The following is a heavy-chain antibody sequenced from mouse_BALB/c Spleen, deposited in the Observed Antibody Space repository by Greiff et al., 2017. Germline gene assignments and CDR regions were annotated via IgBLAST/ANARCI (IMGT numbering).Heavy chain of an antibody. CDR1: GFTFSDYY. CDR2: ISDGGSYT. CDR3: ARAEDDYDGYAMDY. V-gene: IGHV5-4*02. Sequence: EVMLVESGGGLVKPGGSLKLSCAASGFTFSDYYMYWVRQTPEKRLEWVATISDGGSYTYYPDSVKGRFTISRDNAKNNLYLQMSSLKSEDTAMYYCARAEDDYDGYAMDYWGQGTSVTVSS. D-gene: IGHD2-4*01. J-gene: IGHJ4*01.